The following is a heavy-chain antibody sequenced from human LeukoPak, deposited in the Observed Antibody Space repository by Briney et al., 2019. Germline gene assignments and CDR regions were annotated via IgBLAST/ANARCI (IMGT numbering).Heavy chain of an antibody. CDR2: IIPIFGTA. CDR1: GGTFSSYA. Sequence: SVKVSCKASGGTFSSYAISWVRQAPGQGLEWMGGIIPIFGTANYAQKFQGRVTITADESTSTAYMELSSLRSEDTAVYYCARCHTGSGGSCEPAHYGMDVWGQGTTVTVSS. CDR3: ARCHTGSGGSCEPAHYGMDV. D-gene: IGHD2-15*01. V-gene: IGHV1-69*01. J-gene: IGHJ6*02.